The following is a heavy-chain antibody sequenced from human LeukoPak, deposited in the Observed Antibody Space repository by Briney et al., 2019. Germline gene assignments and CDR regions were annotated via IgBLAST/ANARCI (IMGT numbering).Heavy chain of an antibody. CDR1: GFTFSSYA. Sequence: GGSLRLSCAASGFTFSSYAMHWVRQAPGKGLEYVSAISSNGGSTYYANSVKGRFTISRDNSKNTLYLQMGSLRAEDMAVYYCVRDAPYYYGSGSYHQYYYYYYMDVWGKGTTVTVSS. V-gene: IGHV3-64*01. CDR2: ISSNGGST. D-gene: IGHD3-10*01. J-gene: IGHJ6*03. CDR3: VRDAPYYYGSGSYHQYYYYYYMDV.